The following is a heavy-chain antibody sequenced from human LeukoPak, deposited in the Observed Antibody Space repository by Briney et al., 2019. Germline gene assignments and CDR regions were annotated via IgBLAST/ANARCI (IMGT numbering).Heavy chain of an antibody. CDR1: GYTFTSYD. V-gene: IGHV1-8*01. CDR2: MNPNSGNT. Sequence: ASANVSCKASGYTFTSYDIKWVRRATGQGVECMGWMNPNSGNTGYAQKFQGRVTMTRNTSISTAYMELSSLRSEDTAVYYCARTPLYYYYGMDVWGQGTTVTVSS. CDR3: ARTPLYYYYGMDV. J-gene: IGHJ6*02.